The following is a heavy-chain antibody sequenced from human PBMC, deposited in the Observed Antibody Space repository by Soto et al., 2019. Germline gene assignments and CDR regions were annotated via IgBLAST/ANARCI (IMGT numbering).Heavy chain of an antibody. CDR1: GGSFSGYY. CDR3: ARQEYGDQVFLDY. CDR2: INHSGST. D-gene: IGHD2-21*01. V-gene: IGHV4-34*01. Sequence: SEPLSLTCAVYGGSFSGYYWSWIRQPPGKGLEWIGEINHSGSTNYTPSLKSRVTISGDTSKCQCSLKLSSVTAAETAVYYCARQEYGDQVFLDYWGQGTVVAVSS. J-gene: IGHJ4*02.